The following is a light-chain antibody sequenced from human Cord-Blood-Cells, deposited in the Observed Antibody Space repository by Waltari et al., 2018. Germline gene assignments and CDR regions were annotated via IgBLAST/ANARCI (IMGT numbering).Light chain of an antibody. Sequence: QSALTQPASVSGSPGQSLTLSCTGTSSDVGGYNYVSWYQQHPGKAPKLMIYEVSNRPSGVSNRFSGSKSGNTASLTISGLQAEDEADYYCSSYTSSSFYVFGTGTKVTVL. CDR3: SSYTSSSFYV. V-gene: IGLV2-14*01. CDR2: EVS. CDR1: SSDVGGYNY. J-gene: IGLJ1*01.